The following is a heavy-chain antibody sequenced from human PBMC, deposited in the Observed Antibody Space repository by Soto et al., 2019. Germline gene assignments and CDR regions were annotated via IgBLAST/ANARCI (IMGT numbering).Heavy chain of an antibody. V-gene: IGHV4-34*01. CDR2: INHTGST. CDR1: GGSFSGYY. Sequence: SSETLSLTCAVYGGSFSGYYWSWIRQSPGKGLEWIGEINHTGSTNYNPSLKSRATISVDTSKNQFSLKLNSVTAADTAVYYCATQAPYSSSPYYYYYLAVWGKGTTVTVSS. J-gene: IGHJ6*03. D-gene: IGHD6-6*01. CDR3: ATQAPYSSSPYYYYYLAV.